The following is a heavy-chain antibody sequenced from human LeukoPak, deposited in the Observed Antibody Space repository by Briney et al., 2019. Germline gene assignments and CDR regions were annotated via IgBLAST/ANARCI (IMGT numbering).Heavy chain of an antibody. J-gene: IGHJ1*01. D-gene: IGHD2-2*02. CDR1: NISLTGYY. Sequence: TSETLSLTCAVSNISLTGYYWSWIRQSPGKGLEWVEEINHRGSTNYNPSLKSRVTISVDTSKKQFSLSLRSVTAADTAVYYCARRGRYCTGANCYTGYFQHWGQGTLVTVSS. CDR2: INHRGST. CDR3: ARRGRYCTGANCYTGYFQH. V-gene: IGHV4-34*01.